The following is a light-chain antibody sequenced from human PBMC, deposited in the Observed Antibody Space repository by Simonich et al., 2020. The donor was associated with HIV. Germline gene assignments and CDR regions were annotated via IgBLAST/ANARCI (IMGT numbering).Light chain of an antibody. CDR3: QQSYSTPLT. V-gene: IGKV1-39*01. CDR2: AAS. CDR1: QSISSY. J-gene: IGKJ4*01. Sequence: IQMTQSPSSLSASVGDRVTIACRASQSISSYLNWYQQKPGKAPKLLIYAASSLQSGVPSRCRGSGSGTDFILTISSLQPEDFATYYCQQSYSTPLTFGGGTKVDIK.